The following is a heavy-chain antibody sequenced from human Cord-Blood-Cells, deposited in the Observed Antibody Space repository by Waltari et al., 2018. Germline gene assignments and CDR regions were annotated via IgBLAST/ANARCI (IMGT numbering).Heavy chain of an antibody. CDR3: ARGGTGDYYYGMDV. CDR1: GDTFSSYA. CDR2: IIPIFGTA. D-gene: IGHD1-7*01. Sequence: QVQLVQSGAEVKKPGSSVKVSCNASGDTFSSYAISWGRPAPGQGLEWMGGIIPIFGTANYAQKFQGRGTITADKSTSTAYMELSSLRSEDTAVYYCARGGTGDYYYGMDVWGQGTTVTVSS. V-gene: IGHV1-69*06. J-gene: IGHJ6*02.